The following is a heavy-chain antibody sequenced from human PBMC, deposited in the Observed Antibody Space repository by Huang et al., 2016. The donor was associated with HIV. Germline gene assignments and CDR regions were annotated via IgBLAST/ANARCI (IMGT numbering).Heavy chain of an antibody. CDR1: GYTLAELS. D-gene: IGHD3-16*02. J-gene: IGHJ4*02. Sequence: QVQLVQSGAEVKKPGASVKVSCKVSGYTLAELSMHWVRQAPGKGFEWMGGSGPEGGETTDAQQFQGRVTMTEDRSTGTTDMEVSGLRSEDTAVYYCATDTPHGAGIILVWGQGTLVTVSS. CDR2: SGPEGGET. V-gene: IGHV1-24*01. CDR3: ATDTPHGAGIILV.